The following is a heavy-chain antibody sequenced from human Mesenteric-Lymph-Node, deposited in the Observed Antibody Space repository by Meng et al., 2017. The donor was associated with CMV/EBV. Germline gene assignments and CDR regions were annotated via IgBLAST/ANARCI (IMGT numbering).Heavy chain of an antibody. V-gene: IGHV1-3*01. D-gene: IGHD3-9*01. CDR3: ARDRMDVLRYFDWLLFSEGLDY. CDR2: INAGNGNP. CDR1: YA. Sequence: YAMHWVRQAPGQRLEWMGWINAGNGNPKYSQKFQGRVTITRDTSASTAYMELSSLRSEDTAVYYCARDRMDVLRYFDWLLFSEGLDYWGQGTLVTVSS. J-gene: IGHJ4*02.